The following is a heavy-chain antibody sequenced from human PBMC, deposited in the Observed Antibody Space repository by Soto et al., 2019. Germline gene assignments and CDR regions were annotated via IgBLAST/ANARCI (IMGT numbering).Heavy chain of an antibody. CDR2: FDPEDGET. D-gene: IGHD3-22*01. Sequence: GASVKVSCKVSGYTLTELSMHWVRQAPGKGLEWMGGFDPEDGETIYAQKFQGRVTMTEDTSTDTAYMELSSLRSEDTAVYYCATDGHYYDSSGYYAPFDYWGQGTLVTVSS. CDR3: ATDGHYYDSSGYYAPFDY. V-gene: IGHV1-24*01. CDR1: GYTLTELS. J-gene: IGHJ4*02.